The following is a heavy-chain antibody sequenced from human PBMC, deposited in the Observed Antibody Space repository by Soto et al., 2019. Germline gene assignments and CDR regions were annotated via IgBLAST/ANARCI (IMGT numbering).Heavy chain of an antibody. Sequence: EVQLVQSGAEVKKPGESLKISCKGSGYSFTSYWIGWVRQMPGKGLEWMGIIYPGDSDTRYSPSFQGQVTISADKSISXXYLQWSSLKASDTAMYYCARHKEEGVLVPAAEGDYWGQGTLVTVSS. J-gene: IGHJ4*02. V-gene: IGHV5-51*01. D-gene: IGHD2-2*01. CDR2: IYPGDSDT. CDR3: ARHKEEGVLVPAAEGDY. CDR1: GYSFTSYW.